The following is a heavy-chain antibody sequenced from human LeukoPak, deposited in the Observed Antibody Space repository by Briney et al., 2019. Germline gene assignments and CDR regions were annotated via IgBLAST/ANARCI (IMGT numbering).Heavy chain of an antibody. J-gene: IGHJ4*02. D-gene: IGHD5/OR15-5a*01. V-gene: IGHV4-59*12. CDR2: IYYSGST. Sequence: KPSETLSLTCTVSGGSISTYYWSWIRQPPGKGLEWIGYIYYSGSTNYNPSLKSRVTISVDTSKNQFSLKLSSVTAADTAVYYCARGWGVYRQIYFDYWGQGTLVTVSS. CDR1: GGSISTYY. CDR3: ARGWGVYRQIYFDY.